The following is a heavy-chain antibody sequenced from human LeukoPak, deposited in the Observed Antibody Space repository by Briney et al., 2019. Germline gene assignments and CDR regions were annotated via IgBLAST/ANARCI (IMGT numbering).Heavy chain of an antibody. D-gene: IGHD5-24*01. V-gene: IGHV1-69*04. CDR2: IIPILGIA. CDR3: ARDLSGMATIRYFDY. Sequence: SVKVSCKASGGTFSSYAISWVRQAPGQGLEWMGRIIPILGIANYAQKFQGRVTITADKPTSTAYMELSSLRSEDTAVYYCARDLSGMATIRYFDYWGQGTLVTVSS. CDR1: GGTFSSYA. J-gene: IGHJ4*02.